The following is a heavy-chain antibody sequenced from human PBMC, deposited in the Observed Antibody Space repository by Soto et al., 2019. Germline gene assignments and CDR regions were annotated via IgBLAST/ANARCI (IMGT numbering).Heavy chain of an antibody. V-gene: IGHV1-3*01. J-gene: IGHJ5*02. Sequence: GASVKVSCKASGYTFTSYAMHWVRQAPGQRLEWMGWINAGNGNTKYSQKFQGRVTITRDTSASTAYMELSSLRSEDTAVYYCARGSPISGPFGPNWFDPWGQGTLVTVSS. CDR3: ARGSPISGPFGPNWFDP. CDR1: GYTFTSYA. D-gene: IGHD3-10*01. CDR2: INAGNGNT.